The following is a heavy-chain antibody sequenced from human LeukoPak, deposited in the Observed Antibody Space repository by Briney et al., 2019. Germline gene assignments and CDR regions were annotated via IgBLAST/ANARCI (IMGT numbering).Heavy chain of an antibody. Sequence: PSETLSLTCTLSGGSISSYYWSWIRHPAGKGLECIGRIYTSGSTNYNPSLKSRVTMSVDTSKNQFSLKLSSVTAADTAVYYCARDRSSREGWFDPWGQGTLVTVSS. D-gene: IGHD6-13*01. CDR1: GGSISSYY. V-gene: IGHV4-4*07. CDR3: ARDRSSREGWFDP. J-gene: IGHJ5*02. CDR2: IYTSGST.